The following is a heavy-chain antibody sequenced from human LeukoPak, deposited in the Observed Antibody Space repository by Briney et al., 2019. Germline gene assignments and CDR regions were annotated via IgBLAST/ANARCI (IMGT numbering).Heavy chain of an antibody. CDR2: INSDGSSI. CDR3: ARDINWNYGRIDC. J-gene: IGHJ4*02. D-gene: IGHD1-7*01. Sequence: GGSLRLSCAASGFTFSSYWMHWVRHVPGKGLVWVSRINSDGSSISYADSVKGRFTISRDNAKNTLYLQMNSLRVEDTALYYCARDINWNYGRIDCWGQGTLVTVSS. V-gene: IGHV3-74*01. CDR1: GFTFSSYW.